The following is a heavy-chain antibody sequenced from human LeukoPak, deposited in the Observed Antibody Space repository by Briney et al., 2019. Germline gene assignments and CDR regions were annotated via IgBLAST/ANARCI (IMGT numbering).Heavy chain of an antibody. Sequence: GGSLRLSCAASGFTFGSYAMSWVRQAPGKGLEWVSAITGSDGNTYYANTVKGRFTIATDTTKNKLYLQMNSLKAEDTTVYYCAKERKYSSGSDLDYWGQGTLVTVSS. J-gene: IGHJ4*02. CDR1: GFTFGSYA. D-gene: IGHD6-19*01. V-gene: IGHV3-23*01. CDR2: ITGSDGNT. CDR3: AKERKYSSGSDLDY.